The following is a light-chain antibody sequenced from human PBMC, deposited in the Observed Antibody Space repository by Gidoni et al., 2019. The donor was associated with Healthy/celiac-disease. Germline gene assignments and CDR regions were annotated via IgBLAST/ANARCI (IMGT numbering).Light chain of an antibody. CDR1: NSTIWAGYY. CDR3: QSYDSSLSGSV. Sequence: QSVLTQPPSVAEAPGQSGTISCTGSNSTIWAGYYVHWYQQLPGTAPKLLIYGNSNRPSGVPDRFSGSKSGTSASLAITWLQAEDEADYYCQSYDSSLSGSVFGGGTKLTVL. J-gene: IGLJ2*01. V-gene: IGLV1-40*01. CDR2: GNS.